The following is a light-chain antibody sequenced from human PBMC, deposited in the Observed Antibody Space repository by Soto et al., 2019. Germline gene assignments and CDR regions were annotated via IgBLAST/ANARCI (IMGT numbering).Light chain of an antibody. CDR3: CSYAGSATYV. CDR1: RSDVGSYIL. V-gene: IGLV2-23*02. CDR2: EVS. Sequence: QSVLTQPASVSGSPGQSITISCTGTRSDVGSYILVSWYQQLPGKAPKVLIYEVSKRPSGVSDRFSGSKSGNTASLTISGLQAEDEADYYCCSYAGSATYVFGTGNMVTVL. J-gene: IGLJ1*01.